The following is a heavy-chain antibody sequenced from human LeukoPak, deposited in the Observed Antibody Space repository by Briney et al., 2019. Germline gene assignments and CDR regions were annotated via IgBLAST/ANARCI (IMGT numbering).Heavy chain of an antibody. Sequence: SETLSLTCTVSGGSISSYYWSWIRQPAGKGLEWIGRIYTSGSTNYNPSLKSRVTMSVDTSKNQFSLKLSSVTAADTAVYYCARDEPNLRGYYYYYGMDVWGQGTTVTVSS. D-gene: IGHD6-13*01. V-gene: IGHV4-4*07. CDR1: GGSISSYY. CDR2: IYTSGST. J-gene: IGHJ6*02. CDR3: ARDEPNLRGYYYYYGMDV.